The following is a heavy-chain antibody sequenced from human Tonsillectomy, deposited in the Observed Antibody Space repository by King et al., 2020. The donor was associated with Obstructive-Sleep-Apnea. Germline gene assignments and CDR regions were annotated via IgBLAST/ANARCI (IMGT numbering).Heavy chain of an antibody. Sequence: VQLQESGPGLVKPSQTLSLTCTVAGGSISSGDYYWNWIRQPPGQGLEWIGYIYYSGSTYYNPSLKSRVTISLDTSKNQFSLKVNSMTDADTAVYYCARKGKWLQSLPFDYWGQGTLVTVSA. CDR3: ARKGKWLQSLPFDY. CDR1: GGSISSGDYY. V-gene: IGHV4-30-4*01. J-gene: IGHJ4*02. D-gene: IGHD5-24*01. CDR2: IYYSGST.